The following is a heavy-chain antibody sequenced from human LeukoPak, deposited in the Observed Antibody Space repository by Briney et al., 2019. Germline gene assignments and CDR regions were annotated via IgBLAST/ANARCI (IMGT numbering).Heavy chain of an antibody. CDR2: VNPNSGNS. J-gene: IGHJ5*02. CDR1: GYTFNTYD. D-gene: IGHD2-2*01. V-gene: IGHV1-8*03. CDR3: ARPYCSSKTCKRWFDP. Sequence: ASVMVSCKASGYTFNTYDIHWVRQAAGQGLEWMGWVNPNSGNSGYEQKFQGRVTITMNTSITTAYLGLDNLTSEDTAVYYCARPYCSSKTCKRWFDPWGQGTLVTVSA.